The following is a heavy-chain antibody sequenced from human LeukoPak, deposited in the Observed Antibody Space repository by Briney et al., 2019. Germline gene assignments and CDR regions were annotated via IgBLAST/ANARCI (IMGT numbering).Heavy chain of an antibody. D-gene: IGHD3-3*01. V-gene: IGHV4-38-2*01. CDR2: IYHSGST. CDR3: ARGRDFWSGYYQTPFDP. J-gene: IGHJ5*02. Sequence: SETLSLTCAVYGGSFSGYYWGWIRQPPGKGLEWIGSIYHSGSTYYNPSLKSRVTISVDTSKNQFSLKLSSVTAADTAVYYCARGRDFWSGYYQTPFDPWGQGTLVTVSS. CDR1: GGSFSGYY.